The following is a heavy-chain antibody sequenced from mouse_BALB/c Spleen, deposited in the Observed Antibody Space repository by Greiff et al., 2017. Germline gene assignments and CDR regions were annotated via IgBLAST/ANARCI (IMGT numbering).Heavy chain of an antibody. V-gene: IGHV1S56*01. CDR1: GYTFTSYY. D-gene: IGHD1-1*01. J-gene: IGHJ2*01. CDR3: ARSTTVVAPFDY. CDR2: IYPGNVNT. Sequence: VQLQESGPELVKPGASVRISCKASGYTFTSYYIHWVKQRPGQGLEWIGWIYPGNVNTKYNEKFKGKATLTADKSSSTAYMQLSSLTSEDSAVYFCARSTTVVAPFDYWGQGTTLTVSS.